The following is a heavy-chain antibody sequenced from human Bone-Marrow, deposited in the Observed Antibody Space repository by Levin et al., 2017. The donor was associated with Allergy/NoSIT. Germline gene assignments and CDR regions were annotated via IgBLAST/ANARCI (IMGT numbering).Heavy chain of an antibody. CDR3: ASFAAGSLYFGMDV. D-gene: IGHD6-13*01. V-gene: IGHV3-23*01. J-gene: IGHJ6*02. CDR2: ISGGSGTI. Sequence: PGGSLRLSCADSRLTFNTYAMSWVRQAPGKGLEWVSAISGGSGTIQYADSVKGRFTISRDNSKNTLYLQMNSLRAEDTAVYYCASFAAGSLYFGMDVWGQGTTLTVSS. CDR1: RLTFNTYA.